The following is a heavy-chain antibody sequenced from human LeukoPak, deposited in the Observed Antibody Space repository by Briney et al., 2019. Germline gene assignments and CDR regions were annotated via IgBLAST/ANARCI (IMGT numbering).Heavy chain of an antibody. CDR1: GFTFSSYN. V-gene: IGHV3-48*01. CDR3: ARRGTSAPFDY. J-gene: IGHJ4*02. Sequence: PGGSLRLSCAASGFTFSSYNMNWVRQAPGKGLEWVSYISGSSSTIYYADSLKGRFTISRDNAKNSLYLQVNSLRAEDTAVYYCARRGTSAPFDYWGQGTLVTVSS. CDR2: ISGSSSTI. D-gene: IGHD6-6*01.